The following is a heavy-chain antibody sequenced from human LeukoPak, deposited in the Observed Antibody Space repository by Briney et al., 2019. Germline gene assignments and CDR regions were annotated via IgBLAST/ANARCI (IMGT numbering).Heavy chain of an antibody. J-gene: IGHJ1*01. D-gene: IGHD3-9*01. CDR2: IYYSGST. V-gene: IGHV4-39*01. Sequence: SGTLSLTCTVPGGSISSSSYYWGWIRQPPGKGLEWIGSIYYSGSTYYNPSLKSRVTISVDTSKNQFSLKLSSVTAADTAVYYCARHPRLRYFDWGAEYFQHWGQGTLVTVSS. CDR3: ARHPRLRYFDWGAEYFQH. CDR1: GGSISSSSYY.